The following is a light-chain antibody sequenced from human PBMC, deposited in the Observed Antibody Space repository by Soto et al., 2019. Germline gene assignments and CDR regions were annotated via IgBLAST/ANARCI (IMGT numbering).Light chain of an antibody. J-gene: IGKJ2*01. CDR1: QSVSNN. Sequence: EIVMTQSPATLSVSPGERATLSCRASQSVSNNFAWYQQKPGQTPRLLIYGASTRATVIPVMFSGSGSGTEFPLTISSLQSEDFAVYYCQQYNNWPPVTFGQGTKLEIK. CDR3: QQYNNWPPVT. V-gene: IGKV3-15*01. CDR2: GAS.